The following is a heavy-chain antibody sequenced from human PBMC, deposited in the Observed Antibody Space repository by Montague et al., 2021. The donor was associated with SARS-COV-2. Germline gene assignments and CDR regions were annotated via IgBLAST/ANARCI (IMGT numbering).Heavy chain of an antibody. CDR2: IDWDDDK. CDR3: ARTYYDILTGYYTYDY. D-gene: IGHD3-9*01. J-gene: IGHJ4*02. Sequence: PALVKPTQTLTLTCTFSGFSLSTSGMCVSWIRQPPGKALEWLALIDWDDDKYYSTSLKTRLTISKDTSKNQAVLTMTNMDPVDTATYYCARTYYDILTGYYTYDYGGQGTLVTVSS. CDR1: GFSLSTSGMC. V-gene: IGHV2-70*01.